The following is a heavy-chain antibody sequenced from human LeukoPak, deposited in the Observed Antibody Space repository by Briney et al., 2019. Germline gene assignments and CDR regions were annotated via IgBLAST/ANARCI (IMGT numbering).Heavy chain of an antibody. V-gene: IGHV1-18*01. CDR2: ISAYNGNT. D-gene: IGHD3-22*01. J-gene: IGHJ4*02. Sequence: ASVKVSCKASGYTFTNYGMSWVRQAPGQGLEWMGWISAYNGNTKYAQRLQGRVTMTTDTSTSTAYMELRSLRSDDTAVYYCARGINYYYDSSGYNDYFDYWGQGTLVTVSS. CDR3: ARGINYYYDSSGYNDYFDY. CDR1: GYTFTNYG.